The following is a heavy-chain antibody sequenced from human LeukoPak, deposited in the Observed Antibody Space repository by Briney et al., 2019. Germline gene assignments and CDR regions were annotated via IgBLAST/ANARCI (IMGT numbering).Heavy chain of an antibody. Sequence: SVKVSCKASGYTFTGYYMHWVRQAPGQGLEWMGGIIPMLNKANYAQKFQGRVTITADESTTTVYMEMSSLKYNDTAMYYCARDAAWGQGTQVTVSS. J-gene: IGHJ4*02. CDR3: ARDAA. D-gene: IGHD6-25*01. V-gene: IGHV1-69*13. CDR2: IIPMLNKA. CDR1: GYTFTGYY.